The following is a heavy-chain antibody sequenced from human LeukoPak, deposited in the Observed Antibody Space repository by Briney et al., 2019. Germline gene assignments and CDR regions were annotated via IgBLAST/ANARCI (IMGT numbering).Heavy chain of an antibody. CDR1: GFTFSSYG. CDR3: ARDKSAVAGYFDY. J-gene: IGHJ4*02. CDR2: IWYDGSNK. D-gene: IGHD6-19*01. V-gene: IGHV3-33*01. Sequence: PGGSLRLSCAASGFTFSSYGMHWVRQAPGKGLEWVAVIWYDGSNKYYADSVKGRFTISRDNSKNTLYLQMNSLRAEDTAVYYCARDKSAVAGYFDYWGQGTLVTVSS.